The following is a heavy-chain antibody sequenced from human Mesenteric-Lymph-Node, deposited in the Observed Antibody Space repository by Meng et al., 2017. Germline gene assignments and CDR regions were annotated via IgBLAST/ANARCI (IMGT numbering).Heavy chain of an antibody. CDR1: CYTFTSYG. Sequence: HVLVVPSGAEGKKPGASWKVSCKASCYTFTSYGISWVRQAPGQGLEWMGWISAYNGNTNYAQKLQGRVTMTTDTSTSTAYMELRSLRSDDTAVYYCARGIAAAGTDYWGQGTLVTVSS. CDR3: ARGIAAAGTDY. V-gene: IGHV1-18*01. J-gene: IGHJ4*02. CDR2: ISAYNGNT. D-gene: IGHD6-13*01.